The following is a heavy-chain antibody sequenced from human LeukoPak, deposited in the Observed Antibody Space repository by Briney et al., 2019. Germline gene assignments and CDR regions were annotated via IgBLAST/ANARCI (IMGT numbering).Heavy chain of an antibody. CDR2: ISGSGGST. CDR3: ARVGSSGWYVPNPDFDY. J-gene: IGHJ4*02. V-gene: IGHV3-23*01. CDR1: GFTFSSYA. Sequence: GGSLRLSCAASGFTFSSYAMSWVRQAPGKGLEWVSAISGSGGSTYYADSVKGRFTISRDNAKNSLYLQMNSLRAEDTAVYYCARVGSSGWYVPNPDFDYWGQGTLVTVSS. D-gene: IGHD6-19*01.